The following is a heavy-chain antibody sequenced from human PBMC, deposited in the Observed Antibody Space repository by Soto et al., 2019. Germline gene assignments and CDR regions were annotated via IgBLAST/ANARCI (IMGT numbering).Heavy chain of an antibody. CDR3: ARRGGYCISTSCPPTDY. CDR1: GGTFSSYA. V-gene: IGHV1-69*12. Sequence: QVQLVQSGAEVKKPGSSVKVSCKASGGTFSSYAISWVRQAPGQGLEWMGGIIPIFGTANYAQKFQGRVTITADESTSTAYMELSSLRSEDTAVYYCARRGGYCISTSCPPTDYWGQGTLVTVSS. D-gene: IGHD2-2*01. CDR2: IIPIFGTA. J-gene: IGHJ4*02.